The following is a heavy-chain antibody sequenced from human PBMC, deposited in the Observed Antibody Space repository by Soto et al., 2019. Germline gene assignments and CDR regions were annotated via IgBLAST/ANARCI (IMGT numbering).Heavy chain of an antibody. CDR2: IDWDDDK. D-gene: IGHD6-19*01. V-gene: IGHV2-70*04. J-gene: IGHJ6*02. CDR1: GFSLSTSGMR. CDR3: ARDPVAGGYYYYGMDV. Sequence: SGPTLVNPTQTLTLTCTFSGFSLSTSGMRVSWIRQPPGKALEWLARIDWDDDKFYSTSLKTRLTISKDTSENQVVLTMTNMDPVDTATYYCARDPVAGGYYYYGMDVWGQGTTVTVSS.